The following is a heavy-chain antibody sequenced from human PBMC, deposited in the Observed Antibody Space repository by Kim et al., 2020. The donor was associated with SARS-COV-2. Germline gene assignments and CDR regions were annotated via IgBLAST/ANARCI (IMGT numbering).Heavy chain of an antibody. CDR2: IYYSGST. D-gene: IGHD3-22*01. Sequence: SETLSLTCTVSGGSVSSGSYYWSWIRQPPGKGLEWIGYIYYSGSTNYNPSLKSRVTISVDTSKNQFSLKLSSVTAADTAVYYCARVRGGYYDSSGYAHGLGVDYWGQGTLVTVSS. J-gene: IGHJ4*02. CDR3: ARVRGGYYDSSGYAHGLGVDY. CDR1: GGSVSSGSYY. V-gene: IGHV4-61*01.